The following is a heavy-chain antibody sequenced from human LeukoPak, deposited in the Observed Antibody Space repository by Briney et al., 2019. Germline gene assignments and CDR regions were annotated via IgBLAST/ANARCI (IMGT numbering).Heavy chain of an antibody. V-gene: IGHV4-39*01. CDR2: IYYSGTT. CDR1: GGAIRSGNYY. CDR3: ARQRRYDYYMDV. J-gene: IGHJ6*03. Sequence: SETLSLTCTVSGGAIRSGNYYWSWIRQPPGKGLEWIVSIYYSGTTYHNPSLKSRVTISVDTSRNQFSLKVSSVTDADTAVYYCARQRRYDYYMDVWGKGTTVTVSS. D-gene: IGHD3-9*01.